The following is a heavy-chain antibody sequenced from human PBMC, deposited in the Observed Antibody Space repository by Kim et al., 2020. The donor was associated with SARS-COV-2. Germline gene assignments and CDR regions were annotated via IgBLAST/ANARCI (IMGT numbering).Heavy chain of an antibody. CDR3: AKDTSAYYDFWSGPSLFDY. CDR1: GFTFDDYA. V-gene: IGHV3-9*01. CDR2: ISWNSGSI. Sequence: GGSLRLSCAASGFTFDDYAMHWVRQAPGKGLEWVSGISWNSGSIGYADSVKGRFTISRDNAKNSLYLQMNSLRAEDTALYYCAKDTSAYYDFWSGPSLFDYWGQGTLVTVSS. J-gene: IGHJ4*02. D-gene: IGHD3-3*01.